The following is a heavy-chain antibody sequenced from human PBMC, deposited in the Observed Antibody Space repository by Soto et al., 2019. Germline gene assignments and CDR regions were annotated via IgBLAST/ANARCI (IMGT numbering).Heavy chain of an antibody. CDR1: GFTFSSYG. CDR2: ISYDGSNK. J-gene: IGHJ3*02. CDR3: AKAAVLRYFDWLSDDAFDI. V-gene: IGHV3-30*18. Sequence: PGGSLRLSCAASGFTFSSYGMHWVRQAPGKGLEWVAVISYDGSNKYYADSVKGRFTISRDNSKNTLYLQMNSLRAEDTAVYYCAKAAVLRYFDWLSDDAFDIWGQGKMVTVSS. D-gene: IGHD3-9*01.